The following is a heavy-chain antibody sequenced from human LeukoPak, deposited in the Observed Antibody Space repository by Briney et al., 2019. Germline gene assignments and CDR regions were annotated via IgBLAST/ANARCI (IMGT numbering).Heavy chain of an antibody. D-gene: IGHD6-13*01. CDR1: GFTFSSYA. Sequence: GGSLRLSCAASGFTFSSYAMHWVRQAPGKGLEWVAVISYDGSNKYYADSVKGRFTISRDNSKNTLYLQMNSLRAEDTAVYYCAREREGPAYSSSSPNHYYGMDVWGQGTTVTVSS. J-gene: IGHJ6*02. CDR2: ISYDGSNK. V-gene: IGHV3-30-3*01. CDR3: AREREGPAYSSSSPNHYYGMDV.